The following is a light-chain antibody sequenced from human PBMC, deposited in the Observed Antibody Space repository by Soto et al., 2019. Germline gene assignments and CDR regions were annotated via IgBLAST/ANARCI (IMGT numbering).Light chain of an antibody. V-gene: IGKV3-20*01. CDR3: QQYGSSHT. Sequence: EIALTQSPGTLSLSPGERATLSCRASQSVSSSYLAWYQQKPGQAPRLLIYGASSRATDIPDRFSGSGSGTDFTLTISRLEPEDLAVYYCQQYGSSHTFGQGTKLEIK. CDR2: GAS. CDR1: QSVSSSY. J-gene: IGKJ2*01.